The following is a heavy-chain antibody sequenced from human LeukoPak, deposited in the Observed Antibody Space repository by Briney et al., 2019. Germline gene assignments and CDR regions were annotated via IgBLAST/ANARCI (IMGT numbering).Heavy chain of an antibody. J-gene: IGHJ6*03. D-gene: IGHD2-2*01. Sequence: SETLSLTCTVSGGSVSSGSYYWSWIRQPPGKGLEWIGYIYYSGSTNYNPSLKSRVTISVDTSKNQLSLKLSSVTAADTAVYYCARAEYHYYYYYYMDVWGKGTTVTVSS. CDR1: GGSVSSGSYY. CDR3: ARAEYHYYYYYYMDV. CDR2: IYYSGST. V-gene: IGHV4-61*01.